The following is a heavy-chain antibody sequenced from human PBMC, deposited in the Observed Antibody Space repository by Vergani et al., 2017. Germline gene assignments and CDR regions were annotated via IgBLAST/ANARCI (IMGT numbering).Heavy chain of an antibody. Sequence: QLQLQESGPRLVKPSETLSLTCSLSGMSISNTNYYWGWIRQPPGKGLEWIGRIYDSRNNNYSPSLKSRVSISVDTSKNQFSLNLTSVTAADTAVYYCARHLRQLARNDVFDIWGHGTLVTVSS. J-gene: IGHJ3*02. CDR1: GMSISNTNYY. CDR3: ARHLRQLARNDVFDI. CDR2: IYDSRNN. V-gene: IGHV4-39*01. D-gene: IGHD6-6*01.